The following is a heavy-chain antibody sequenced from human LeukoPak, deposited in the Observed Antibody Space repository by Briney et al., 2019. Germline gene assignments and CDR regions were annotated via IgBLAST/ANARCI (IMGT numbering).Heavy chain of an antibody. Sequence: TLSLTCTVSGGSICSGDYYWSWIRQPPGKGLEWIGYSYYSGSTYYNPSLKSRVTISVDTSKNQFSLKLSSVTAADTAVYYCARVPTYYYDSSGYYLDYWGQGTLVTVSS. CDR3: ARVPTYYYDSSGYYLDY. J-gene: IGHJ4*02. CDR2: SYYSGST. V-gene: IGHV4-30-4*08. D-gene: IGHD3-22*01. CDR1: GGSICSGDYY.